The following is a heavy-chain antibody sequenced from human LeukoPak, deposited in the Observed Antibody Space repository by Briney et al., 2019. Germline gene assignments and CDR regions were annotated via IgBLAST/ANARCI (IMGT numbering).Heavy chain of an antibody. Sequence: SETLSLTCTVSGGSINNSSYYWGWIRQPPGKGLEWIGSMYYSGSTYYNPSLKSRVTISVDTSNQFSLKLSSVTAADTAVYYCARDSCDGDCFSFDYWGQGTLLSVSS. V-gene: IGHV4-39*07. CDR1: GGSINNSSYY. CDR3: ARDSCDGDCFSFDY. D-gene: IGHD2-21*02. J-gene: IGHJ4*02. CDR2: MYYSGST.